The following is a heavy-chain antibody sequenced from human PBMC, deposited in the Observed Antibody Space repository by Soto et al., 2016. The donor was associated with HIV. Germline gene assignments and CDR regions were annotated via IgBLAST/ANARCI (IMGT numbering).Heavy chain of an antibody. V-gene: IGHV3-48*04. CDR3: ARDHLDPFEY. CDR1: GFTFSSYS. Sequence: EVQLVESGGGLVQPGGSLRLSCAASGFTFSSYSMNWVRQAPGKGLEWVSYISSSSGTIYYADSVKGRFTISRDNAKNSLYLQMNSLRAEDTAVYYCARDHLDPFEYWGQGTLVTVSS. D-gene: IGHD3-9*01. J-gene: IGHJ4*02. CDR2: ISSSSGTI.